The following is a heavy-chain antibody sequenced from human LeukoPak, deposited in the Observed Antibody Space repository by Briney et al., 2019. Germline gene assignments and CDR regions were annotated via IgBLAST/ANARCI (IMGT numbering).Heavy chain of an antibody. CDR3: ARGIGTAMSA. CDR1: GGSFSGYY. D-gene: IGHD5-18*01. J-gene: IGHJ4*02. V-gene: IGHV4-34*01. CDR2: INHSGST. Sequence: SETLSLTCAVYGGSFSGYYWSWIRQPPGKGLEWIGEINHSGSTNYNPSLKSRVTISVDTSKNQFSLKLNSVTAADTAVYYCARGIGTAMSAWGQGTLVTVSS.